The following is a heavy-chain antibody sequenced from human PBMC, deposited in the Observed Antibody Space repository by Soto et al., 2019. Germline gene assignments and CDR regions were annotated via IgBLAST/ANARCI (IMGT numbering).Heavy chain of an antibody. D-gene: IGHD2-15*01. CDR1: GYSXTTYG. CDR2: IIASNSYT. V-gene: IGHV1-18*01. J-gene: IGHJ5*02. CDR3: ASESLLRPFNLFYP. Sequence: SXKVSCKTSGYSXTTYGIPWVRQAPGQGLEWMGLIIASNSYTKSAEKFQGRVTMTRDTSPNTAYMELRTMTYDDTAVYYCASESLLRPFNLFYPWGQGTLGTVSS.